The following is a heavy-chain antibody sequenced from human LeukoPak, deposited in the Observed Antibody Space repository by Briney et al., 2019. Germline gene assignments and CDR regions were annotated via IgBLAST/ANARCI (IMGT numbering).Heavy chain of an antibody. D-gene: IGHD6-13*01. J-gene: IGHJ6*03. CDR1: GYTFTRYG. CDR3: ARLPIAAAGKVYYYYYMDV. V-gene: IGHV1-18*01. CDR2: ISAYNGNT. Sequence: ASVKVSCKASGYTFTRYGISWVRQAPGQGLEWMGWISAYNGNTNYAQKLQGRVTMTTDTSTSTAYMELRSLRSDDTAVYYCARLPIAAAGKVYYYYYMDVWGKGTTVTVSS.